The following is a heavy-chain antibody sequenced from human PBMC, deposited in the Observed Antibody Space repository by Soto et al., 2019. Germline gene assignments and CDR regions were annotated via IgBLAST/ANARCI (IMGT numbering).Heavy chain of an antibody. CDR3: AKDLLGPGRAYGMDV. CDR1: GFTFSSYG. D-gene: IGHD7-27*01. J-gene: IGHJ6*02. CDR2: ISYDGSNK. Sequence: QVQLVESGGGVVQPGRSLRLSCAASGFTFSSYGMHWVRQAPGKGLEWVAVISYDGSNKYYADSVKGRFTISRDNSKNALYRQMNSLRAEDTAVYYCAKDLLGPGRAYGMDVWGQGTRVTVSS. V-gene: IGHV3-30*18.